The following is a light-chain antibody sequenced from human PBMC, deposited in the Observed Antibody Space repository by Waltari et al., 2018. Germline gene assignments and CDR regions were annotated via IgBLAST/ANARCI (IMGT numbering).Light chain of an antibody. CDR3: YSTDFSGHDRV. V-gene: IGLV3-10*01. CDR2: EDT. Sequence: SYDLTQPPSAAVSPGQTARHPRPGHALPRKYAYWFQQKSGQAPRLVIFEDTKRPSGIPERFSGSSSGTVATLTISGAHVEDEADYYCYSTDFSGHDRVFGGGTKLTVL. J-gene: IGLJ3*02. CDR1: ALPRKY.